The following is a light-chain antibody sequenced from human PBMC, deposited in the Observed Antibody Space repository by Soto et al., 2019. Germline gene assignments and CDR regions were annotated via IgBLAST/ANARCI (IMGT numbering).Light chain of an antibody. CDR3: GSWDSSLSAYV. CDR2: DDN. V-gene: IGLV1-51*01. J-gene: IGLJ1*01. CDR1: SSNIGGNS. Sequence: QSVLTQPPSVSAAPGQKVTISCSGSSSNIGGNSVSWYQQLPGTAPKLLIYDDNKRPSGIPDRFSGSKSGTSATLGITGFQTGDEAAYYSGSWDSSLSAYVFGNGTKVTVL.